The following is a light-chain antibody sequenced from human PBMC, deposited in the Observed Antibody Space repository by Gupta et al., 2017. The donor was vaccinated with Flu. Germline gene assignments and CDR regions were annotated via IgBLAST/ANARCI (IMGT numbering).Light chain of an antibody. CDR2: AAP. Sequence: DIQMTQSPSSVSASVGDRVSITCRASQGVSRCLAWYQQKPGKAPNLLINAAPSLQSGVPLRFSGSGSGTEFTLTISSLQPEDFATYFCQQAYSFPITFGQGTRLEIK. CDR3: QQAYSFPIT. J-gene: IGKJ5*01. CDR1: QGVSRC. V-gene: IGKV1-12*01.